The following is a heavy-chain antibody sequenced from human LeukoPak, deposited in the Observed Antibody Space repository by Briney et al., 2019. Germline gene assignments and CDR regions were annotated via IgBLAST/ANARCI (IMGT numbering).Heavy chain of an antibody. J-gene: IGHJ4*02. CDR1: GYNFANYW. Sequence: GAPLKTSSKGSGYNFANYWIAWVRQMPGEGLGWVGIIYPGDSDTRYSPSFEGQVTISADTSSRIAYLQWSRLKASDTAMYYCARHERAVAGKCDSWGQGTLVTVSS. CDR3: ARHERAVAGKCDS. V-gene: IGHV5-51*01. CDR2: IYPGDSDT. D-gene: IGHD6-19*01.